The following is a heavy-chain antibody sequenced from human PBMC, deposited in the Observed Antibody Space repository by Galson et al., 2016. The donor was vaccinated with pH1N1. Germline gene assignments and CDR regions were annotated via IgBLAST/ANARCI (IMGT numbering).Heavy chain of an antibody. Sequence: ETLSLTCAVSGYSLSSNYYWGWVRQPPGKGLEWIASIYQTGSTYYNPSLKSRVTISLDTSKNQFSLKLRSVTAADTAVYYCEYGSNLDAFDMWGQGTMVSVSS. CDR3: EYGSNLDAFDM. D-gene: IGHD5-24*01. CDR1: GYSLSSNYY. CDR2: IYQTGST. J-gene: IGHJ3*02. V-gene: IGHV4-38-2*01.